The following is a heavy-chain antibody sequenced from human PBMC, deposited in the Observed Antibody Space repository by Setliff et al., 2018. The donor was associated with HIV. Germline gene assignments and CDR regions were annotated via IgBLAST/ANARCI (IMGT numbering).Heavy chain of an antibody. D-gene: IGHD3-10*01. CDR1: GKTLSVHP. CDR3: AGPRGDEAFDI. CDR2: IIPAFGRA. Sequence: ASVKVSCKASGKTLSVHPISWVRQAPGRGLEWMGGIIPAFGRANYAQKFQGRVTITTDESTSTAYMELSSLRSEDTAVYYCAGPRGDEAFDIWGQGTMVTVSS. V-gene: IGHV1-69*05. J-gene: IGHJ3*02.